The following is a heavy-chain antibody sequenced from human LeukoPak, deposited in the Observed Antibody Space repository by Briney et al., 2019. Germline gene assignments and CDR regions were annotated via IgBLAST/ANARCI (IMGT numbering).Heavy chain of an antibody. CDR1: GFTFGDYA. J-gene: IGHJ4*02. CDR3: AKDGAYYGSGSYLFPDY. CDR2: IRSKAYGGTT. V-gene: IGHV3-49*04. Sequence: GGSLRLSCIASGFTFGDYAMSWVRQAPGKGLEWVGFIRSKAYGGTTEYAASVKGRFTISRDNSKNTLYLQMNSLRAEDTAVYYCAKDGAYYGSGSYLFPDYWGQGTLVTVSS. D-gene: IGHD3-10*01.